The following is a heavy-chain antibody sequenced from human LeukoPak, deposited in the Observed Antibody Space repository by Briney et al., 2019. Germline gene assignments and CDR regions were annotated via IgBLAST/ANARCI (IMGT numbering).Heavy chain of an antibody. CDR2: ISYDGSNK. Sequence: PGGSLRLSCAASGFTFSSYGMHWVRQAPGKGLEWVAVISYDGSNKYYADSVKGRFTISRDNSKNTLYLQMNSLRAEDTAVYYCARGYSYYFDYWGQGTLVTVSS. D-gene: IGHD6-13*01. CDR1: GFTFSSYG. V-gene: IGHV3-30*19. CDR3: ARGYSYYFDY. J-gene: IGHJ4*02.